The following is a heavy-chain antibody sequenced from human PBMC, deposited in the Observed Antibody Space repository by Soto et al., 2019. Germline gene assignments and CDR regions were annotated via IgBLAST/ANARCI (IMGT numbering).Heavy chain of an antibody. CDR1: GYTFTGHY. CDR3: GRGRSGQIVVFY. V-gene: IGHV1-2*02. CDR2: IGPESGAT. D-gene: IGHD5-12*01. Sequence: QVQLVQSGAEVKKPGASVKVSCKASGYTFTGHYIHWVRQAPEQGPEWMGEIGPESGATRYAQKFQGRVTMTRDMSITTVYMELNNVSPDDTAVYYCGRGRSGQIVVFYWGQGTPVTVSS. J-gene: IGHJ4*02.